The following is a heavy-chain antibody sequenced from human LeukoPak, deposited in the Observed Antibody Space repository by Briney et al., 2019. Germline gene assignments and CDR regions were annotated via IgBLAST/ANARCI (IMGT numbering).Heavy chain of an antibody. CDR1: GFNFSSYW. D-gene: IGHD5-12*01. V-gene: IGHV3-7*01. CDR2: IKQDGTEK. CDR3: ARDAGYGPDTFHI. Sequence: GGSLRLSCAAAGFNFSSYWMTWVRQAPGKGLEWVANIKQDGTEKYYVDSVKGRFTISRDNAKNSLYLQMNSPRDVDAAVYYCARDAGYGPDTFHIWGQGTMVTVSS. J-gene: IGHJ3*02.